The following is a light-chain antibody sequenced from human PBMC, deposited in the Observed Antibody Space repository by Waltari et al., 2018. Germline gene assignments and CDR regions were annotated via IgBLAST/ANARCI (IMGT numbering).Light chain of an antibody. V-gene: IGLV2-14*01. Sequence: QSALTQPASVSGSPGQSITISCTGTSSDVGGHNYVSWYQLHPDKAPNLIIYEVTCRPPVVPNRSSGSQSGNTASLTLSGLQAEDEADYYCSSYTTGSTYVIFGGGTKLTVL. CDR2: EVT. J-gene: IGLJ2*01. CDR1: SSDVGGHNY. CDR3: SSYTTGSTYVI.